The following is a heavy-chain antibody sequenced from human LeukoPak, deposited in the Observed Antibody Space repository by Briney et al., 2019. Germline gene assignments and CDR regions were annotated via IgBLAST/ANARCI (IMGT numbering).Heavy chain of an antibody. CDR2: IFHSGNT. V-gene: IGHV4-38-2*02. Sequence: PSETLSLTCTASGYSISSGYFWGWIRQPPGKGLEWVGTIFHSGNTYYNPSLKSRVTIPVDTSKNQFSLKLSSVTAADTAVYYCARTPPTYYYDSSGPFDYWGQGTLVTVSS. CDR3: ARTPPTYYYDSSGPFDY. D-gene: IGHD3-22*01. CDR1: GYSISSGYF. J-gene: IGHJ4*02.